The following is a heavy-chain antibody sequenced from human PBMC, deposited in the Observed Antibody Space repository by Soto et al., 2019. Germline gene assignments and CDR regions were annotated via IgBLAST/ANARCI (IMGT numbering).Heavy chain of an antibody. CDR1: GLTFSRHA. D-gene: IGHD4-17*01. J-gene: IGHJ4*02. CDR3: ARDLASTTIPNY. Sequence: SCAASGLTFSRHAMAWVRQAPGKGLEWVSNISENSSSTYYADSVKGRFTISKDNAKNSLYLQMNSLRAEDTAVYYCARDLASTTIPNYWGQGTLVTVSS. V-gene: IGHV3-23*01. CDR2: ISENSSST.